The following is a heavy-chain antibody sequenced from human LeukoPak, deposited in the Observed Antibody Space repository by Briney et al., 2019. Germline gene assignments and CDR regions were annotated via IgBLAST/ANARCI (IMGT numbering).Heavy chain of an antibody. CDR1: GFTFSSYS. Sequence: GGSLRLSCAASGFTFSSYSMNWVRQAPGKGLEWVSYISSSSSTIYYADSVKGRFTISRDNAKNSLYLQMNSLRAEDTAVYYCARGLGMVGATYYFDYWSQGALVTVSS. D-gene: IGHD1-26*01. V-gene: IGHV3-48*04. CDR3: ARGLGMVGATYYFDY. CDR2: ISSSSSTI. J-gene: IGHJ4*02.